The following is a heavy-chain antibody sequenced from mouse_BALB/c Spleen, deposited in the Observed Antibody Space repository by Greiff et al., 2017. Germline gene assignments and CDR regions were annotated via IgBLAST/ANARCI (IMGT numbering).Heavy chain of an antibody. CDR3: AYTTGYAMDY. CDR2: IDTSDSYT. CDR1: GYTFTDYW. Sequence: QVQLQQPGAELVMPGASVKMSCKASGYTFTDYWMHWVKQRPGQGLEWIGAIDTSDSYTSYNQKFKGKATLTVDESSSTAYMQLSSLTSEDYAVYYCAYTTGYAMDYWGQGTSVTVSS. V-gene: IGHV1-69*01. D-gene: IGHD2-12*01. J-gene: IGHJ4*01.